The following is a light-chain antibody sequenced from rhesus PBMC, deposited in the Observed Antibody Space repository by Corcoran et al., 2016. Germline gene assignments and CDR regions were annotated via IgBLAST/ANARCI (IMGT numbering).Light chain of an antibody. CDR1: QGINKD. CDR3: PHDYDIPLT. V-gene: IGKV1-94*01. Sequence: DIQMTQSPSSLSASVGDRVTVTCRASQGINKDLSWYQQKTGKAPTSLIHNASRLQPGVSSRFSGSGSGTDCTLTIRSLQPEDVSTYYCPHDYDIPLTFGGGTKVEL. J-gene: IGKJ4*01. CDR2: NAS.